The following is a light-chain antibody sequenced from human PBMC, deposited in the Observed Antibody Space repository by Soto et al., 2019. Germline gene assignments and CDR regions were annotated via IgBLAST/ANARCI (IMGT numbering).Light chain of an antibody. Sequence: DIQMTQSPSTLSASVGDRVTITCRASQSISSWLAWYQQKPGKAPKLLIYKASSLESGVPSRFSGSGSGTDFTLTINSLEPEDFAVYFCQHRSNSPPMWTFGQGTKVEIK. CDR1: QSISSW. CDR3: QHRSNSPPMWT. J-gene: IGKJ1*01. CDR2: KAS. V-gene: IGKV1-5*03.